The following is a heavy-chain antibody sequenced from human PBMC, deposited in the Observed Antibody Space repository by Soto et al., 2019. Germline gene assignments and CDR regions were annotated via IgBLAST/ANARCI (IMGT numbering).Heavy chain of an antibody. CDR1: GFNFSSYS. Sequence: GGSLRLSCAAAGFNFSSYSRNWVRQDPGKGLEWVSYISSSSSTIYYADSVKGRFTISRDNAKNSLYLRMNSLRAEDTAVYYCARHPERIAQIGWFDPWGQGTLVTVSS. CDR3: ARHPERIAQIGWFDP. D-gene: IGHD6-13*01. CDR2: ISSSSSTI. V-gene: IGHV3-48*01. J-gene: IGHJ5*02.